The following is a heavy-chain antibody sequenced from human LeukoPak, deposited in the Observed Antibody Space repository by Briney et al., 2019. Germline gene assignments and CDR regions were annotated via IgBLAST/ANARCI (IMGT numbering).Heavy chain of an antibody. V-gene: IGHV4-59*08. J-gene: IGHJ3*02. CDR2: IYDEGNT. CDR3: ARHIGAWAFDI. CDR1: GGSFSGYY. Sequence: PSETLSLTCAVYGGSFSGYYWSWVRQSSGKGLEWIANIYDEGNTKKNPSLKSRVTISRDMSKNQVSLKLTSVTAADTAIYYCARHIGAWAFDIWGQGTMVTVSP.